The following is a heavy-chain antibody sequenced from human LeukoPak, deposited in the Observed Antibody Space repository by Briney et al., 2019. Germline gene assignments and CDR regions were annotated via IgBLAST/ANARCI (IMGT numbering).Heavy chain of an antibody. J-gene: IGHJ2*01. CDR2: INHSGST. V-gene: IGHV4-34*01. CDR1: GGSFSGYY. CDR3: ARDPVDQPYWFFDL. Sequence: SETLSLTCAVYGGSFSGYYWSWIRQPPGKGLEWIGEINHSGSTNYNPSLKSRVTISVDTSKNQFSLKLSSVTAADTAVYYCARDPVDQPYWFFDLWGRGTLVTVSS.